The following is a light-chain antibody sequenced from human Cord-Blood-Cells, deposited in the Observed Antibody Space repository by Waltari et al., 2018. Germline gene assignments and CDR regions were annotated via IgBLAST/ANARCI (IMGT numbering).Light chain of an antibody. J-gene: IGLJ3*02. CDR3: QSYDSSNVWV. CDR2: EDN. V-gene: IGLV6-57*01. Sequence: NFMLTQPHSVSESPGKTVTISCTRSSGSIASNYVQWSQQRPGSSPTTVIYEDNQRPSGVPDRFSGSIDSSSNSASLTISGLKTEDEADYYCQSYDSSNVWVFGGGTKLTVL. CDR1: SGSIASNY.